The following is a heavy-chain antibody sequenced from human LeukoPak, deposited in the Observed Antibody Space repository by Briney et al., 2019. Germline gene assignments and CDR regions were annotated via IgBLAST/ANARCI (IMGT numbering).Heavy chain of an antibody. CDR1: GFTFSSYA. J-gene: IGHJ4*02. D-gene: IGHD6-13*01. CDR2: ISTSGGST. Sequence: GGSLRLSCAASGFTFSSYAMTWVRQAPGKGLEWVSAISTSGGSTYYAGSVKGRFTCSRDNSKNTLYLQMSSLRAEDTAVYYCAKLARGVYDNTDYWGQGTLVTVSS. V-gene: IGHV3-23*01. CDR3: AKLARGVYDNTDY.